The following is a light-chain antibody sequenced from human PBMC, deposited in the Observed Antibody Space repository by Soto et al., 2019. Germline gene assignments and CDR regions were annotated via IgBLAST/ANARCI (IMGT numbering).Light chain of an antibody. CDR3: QQDGSSPLYT. CDR2: GAS. CDR1: QSVSSSY. V-gene: IGKV3-20*01. J-gene: IGKJ2*01. Sequence: EIVLTQSPGTLSLSPGERATLSCRASQSVSSSYLAWYQQKPGQAPRLLIYGASSRATGIPDRFIGSGSGTDFFLIISRLEPEDFAVFYCQQDGSSPLYTFGQGTNLEIK.